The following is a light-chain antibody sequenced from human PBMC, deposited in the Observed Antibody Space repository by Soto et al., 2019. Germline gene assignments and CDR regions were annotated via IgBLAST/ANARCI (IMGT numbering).Light chain of an antibody. Sequence: DIQMTPSPSTLSASVVDRFTITCRASQSISSWLAWYQQKPGKAPKLLIYDASSLESGVPSRFSGSGSGTEFTLTISSLQPDDFATYYCKQYNSYWKCGQGNKGDIK. V-gene: IGKV1-5*01. J-gene: IGKJ1*01. CDR1: QSISSW. CDR2: DAS. CDR3: KQYNSYWK.